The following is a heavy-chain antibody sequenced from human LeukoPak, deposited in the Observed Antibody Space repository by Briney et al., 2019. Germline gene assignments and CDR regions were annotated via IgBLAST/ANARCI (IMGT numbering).Heavy chain of an antibody. Sequence: SGPTLVKPTQTLTLTCTFSGFSLSTSGVGVGWIRQPPGKGLEWIGEINHSGSTNYNPSLKSRVTISVDTSKNQFSLKLSSVTAADTAVYYCARALIYDSSGYQDYWGQGTLVTVSS. CDR2: INHSGST. CDR3: ARALIYDSSGYQDY. CDR1: GFSLSTSGVG. D-gene: IGHD3-22*01. J-gene: IGHJ4*02. V-gene: IGHV4-39*07.